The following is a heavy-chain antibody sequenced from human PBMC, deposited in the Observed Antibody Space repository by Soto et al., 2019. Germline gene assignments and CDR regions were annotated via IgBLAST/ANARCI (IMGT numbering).Heavy chain of an antibody. CDR2: ISRDGRTT. CDR1: GFTVSSYG. D-gene: IGHD2-8*02. V-gene: IGHV3-30*03. Sequence: QVQLEESGGGVVQRGRSLRLSCAVSGFTVSSYGMHWVRHAPGKGLEWVAVISRDGRTTFYADSVKGRFTISKDNSRNTLFLEMNSLREDDMAVYYCTGEVASGYWGQGTLVTVSS. J-gene: IGHJ4*02. CDR3: TGEVASGY.